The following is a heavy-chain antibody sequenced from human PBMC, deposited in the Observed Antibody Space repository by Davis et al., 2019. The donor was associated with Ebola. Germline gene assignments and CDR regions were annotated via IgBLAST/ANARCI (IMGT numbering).Heavy chain of an antibody. CDR1: GFIFEDYA. CDR3: AKASGGYKADCLDS. D-gene: IGHD5-24*01. V-gene: IGHV3-9*01. Sequence: PGGSLRLSCVASGFIFEDYAMHWVRQAPGKGLEWVSGISWNSGTIDYADSVQGRLTISRDNAKKSLYLQMNSLRPEDTAVYYCAKASGGYKADCLDSWGQGTLVTVSS. CDR2: ISWNSGTI. J-gene: IGHJ4*02.